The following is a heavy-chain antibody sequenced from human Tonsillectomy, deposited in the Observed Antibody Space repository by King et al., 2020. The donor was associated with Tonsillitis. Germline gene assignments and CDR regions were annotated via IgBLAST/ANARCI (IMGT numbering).Heavy chain of an antibody. CDR2: IRYDGNDK. J-gene: IGHJ4*02. V-gene: IGHV3-30*02. CDR3: AIERAVSIDWSAPYLDS. D-gene: IGHD1-1*01. CDR1: GFIFSTYD. Sequence: VQLVESGGGVVKPGGSLRLSCAASGFIFSTYDMHWVRQAPGKGLEWVGFIRYDGNDKYYADSIKGRFTIYREYSKNTLYVQMNSLGPEDTGVYFCAIERAVSIDWSAPYLDSGGEGTLVPVSS.